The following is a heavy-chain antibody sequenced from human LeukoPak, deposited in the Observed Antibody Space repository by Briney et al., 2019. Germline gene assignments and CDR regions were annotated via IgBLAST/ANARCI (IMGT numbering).Heavy chain of an antibody. D-gene: IGHD6-19*01. CDR2: INTDGIST. CDR3: ARDLRGSAWYVDY. V-gene: IGHV3-74*01. J-gene: IGHJ4*02. CDR1: GFTFSSYW. Sequence: GGSLRLSCAAPGFTFSSYWMHWVRQAPGKGLVWVSRINTDGISTNYADSVKGRFTISRDNAKNSLYLQMNSLRAEDTAVYYCARDLRGSAWYVDYWGQGTLVTVSS.